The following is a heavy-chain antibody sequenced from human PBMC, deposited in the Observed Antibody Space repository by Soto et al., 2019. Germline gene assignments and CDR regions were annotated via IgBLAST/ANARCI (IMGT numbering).Heavy chain of an antibody. CDR3: ARDQHYGDYCAFDI. D-gene: IGHD4-17*01. CDR1: GDSVSNGRYY. CDR2: IFHNGDT. V-gene: IGHV4-61*01. Sequence: SETLSLTCTVSGDSVSNGRYYWSWIRQPPGKGPEWIGYIFHNGDTNYNPSLRSRLTMSVDTSRNQLSLRLTSVTAADTAVYYCARDQHYGDYCAFDIWGQGTAVTVSS. J-gene: IGHJ3*02.